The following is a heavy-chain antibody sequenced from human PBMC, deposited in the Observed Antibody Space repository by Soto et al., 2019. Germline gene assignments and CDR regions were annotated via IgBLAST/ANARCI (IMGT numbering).Heavy chain of an antibody. V-gene: IGHV3-48*01. J-gene: IGHJ4*02. CDR1: GFTFSSST. D-gene: IGHD1-1*01. Sequence: VQLVESGGGLVQPGASLRISCAASGFTFSSSTMNWVRQAPGKGLEWISYISSSGGTIYYADSVKGRFTISRDNAKNSLYLQMTSLRAEDTAVYYCVRAFRDNYYYFDYWGQGTLATVSS. CDR3: VRAFRDNYYYFDY. CDR2: ISSSGGTI.